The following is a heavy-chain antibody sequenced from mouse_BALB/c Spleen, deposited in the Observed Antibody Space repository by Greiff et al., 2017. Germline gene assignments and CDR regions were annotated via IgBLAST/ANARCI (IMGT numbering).Heavy chain of an antibody. V-gene: IGHV2-9-2*01. CDR3: VRSITTAYFDY. CDR2: IWTGGGT. J-gene: IGHJ2*01. D-gene: IGHD1-2*01. Sequence: VKVVESGPGLVAPSQSLSITCTVSGFSLTSYDISWIRQPPGKGLEWLGVIWTGGGTNYNSAFMSRLSISKDNSKSQVFLKMNSLQTDDTAIYYCVRSITTAYFDYWGQGTTLTVSS. CDR1: GFSLTSYD.